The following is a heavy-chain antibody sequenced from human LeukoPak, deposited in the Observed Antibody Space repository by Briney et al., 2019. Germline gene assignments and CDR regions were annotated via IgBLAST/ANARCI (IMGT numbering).Heavy chain of an antibody. CDR3: TRWRGYSSGWSGPFDD. D-gene: IGHD6-19*01. J-gene: IGHJ4*02. Sequence: ASVKVSCKASGYTFTDYYMHWVRQAPGQGLEWMGWINPNSGGTHYAQNFQGRVTMTRDTSISTGYMEMSRLTSDDSAIYYCTRWRGYSSGWSGPFDDWGQGTLVTVSS. CDR2: INPNSGGT. CDR1: GYTFTDYY. V-gene: IGHV1-2*02.